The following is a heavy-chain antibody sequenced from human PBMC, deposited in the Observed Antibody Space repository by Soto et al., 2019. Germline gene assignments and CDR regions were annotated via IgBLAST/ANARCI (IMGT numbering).Heavy chain of an antibody. CDR3: ARYYRGSGRYFFDY. CDR2: INQDGGVT. Sequence: GGSLRLSCVASGFTFISSFMGWIRQAPGKGLEWVANINQDGGVTYYVDSVEGRFTISRDNTKDSLYLQMNSLRGEDTAIYYCARYYRGSGRYFFDYWGQGXLVTVSS. V-gene: IGHV3-7*03. D-gene: IGHD6-19*01. CDR1: GFTFISSF. J-gene: IGHJ4*02.